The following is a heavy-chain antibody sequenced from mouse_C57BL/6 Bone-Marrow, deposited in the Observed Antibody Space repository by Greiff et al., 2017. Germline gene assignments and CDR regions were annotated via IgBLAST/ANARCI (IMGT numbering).Heavy chain of an antibody. CDR3: AREGYSNYAWFAY. CDR2: ISYDGSN. D-gene: IGHD2-5*01. V-gene: IGHV3-6*01. CDR1: GYSITSGYY. Sequence: EVQLQESGPGLVKPSQSLSLTCSVTGYSITSGYYWNWIRQFPGNKLEWMGYISYDGSNNYNPSLKNRISITRDTSKNQFFLKLNSVTTEDTATYYCAREGYSNYAWFAYWGQGTLVTVSA. J-gene: IGHJ3*01.